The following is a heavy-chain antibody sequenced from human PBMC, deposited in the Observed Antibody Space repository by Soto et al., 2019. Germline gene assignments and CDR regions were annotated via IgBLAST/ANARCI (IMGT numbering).Heavy chain of an antibody. V-gene: IGHV4-59*08. CDR3: ARLYGYYHYMDV. Sequence: QVQLQESGPELVKPSETLSLTCTVSGGSISSYYWTWIRQPPGKGLEWIGYIYYSGSTNYNPSLKSRVTIPVAPSKTQFSLQLSSVTAADTAVYYCARLYGYYHYMDVWGKGTTVTVSS. J-gene: IGHJ6*03. D-gene: IGHD6-13*01. CDR2: IYYSGST. CDR1: GGSISSYY.